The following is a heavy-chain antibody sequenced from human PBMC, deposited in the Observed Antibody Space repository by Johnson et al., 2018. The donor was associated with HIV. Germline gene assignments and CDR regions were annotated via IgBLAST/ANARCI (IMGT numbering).Heavy chain of an antibody. CDR1: GFTFDDYA. J-gene: IGHJ3*02. CDR3: ARPGGDYSAFDI. V-gene: IGHV3-23*04. CDR2: LSGSGGST. Sequence: VQLVESGGVVVQPGGSLRLSCAASGFTFDDYAMHWDRQAPGKGLEWVSALSGSGGSTYYADSVKGRFTISRDNSKNTLYLQMNSLRTEDTAVYYCARPGGDYSAFDIWGQGTMVTVSS. D-gene: IGHD4-17*01.